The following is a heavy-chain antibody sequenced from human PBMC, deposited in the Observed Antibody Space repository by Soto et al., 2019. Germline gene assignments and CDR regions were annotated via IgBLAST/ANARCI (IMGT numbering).Heavy chain of an antibody. CDR1: GGSISSGDYY. D-gene: IGHD4-17*01. CDR3: ARDRATVTARFDY. Sequence: PSETLSLTCTVSGGSISSGDYYWSWIRQPPGKGLEWIGYIYYSGSTYYNPSLKSRVTISVDTSKNQFSLKLSSVTAADTAVYYCARDRATVTARFDYWGQGTQVTVSS. J-gene: IGHJ4*02. CDR2: IYYSGST. V-gene: IGHV4-30-4*01.